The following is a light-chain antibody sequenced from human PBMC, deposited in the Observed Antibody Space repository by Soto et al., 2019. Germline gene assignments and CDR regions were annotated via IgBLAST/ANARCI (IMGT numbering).Light chain of an antibody. CDR1: SSNIGTND. Sequence: QSVLTQPPSASGTPGQRVTISCSGGSSNIGTNDVNWYQQLPVTAPKLLIYNNNQRPAVVPGRFSGYTSGTSAPLAISVHQSEDVADYYCAEWDDSLHGYVFGTGTKLTVL. J-gene: IGLJ1*01. CDR3: AEWDDSLHGYV. V-gene: IGLV1-44*01. CDR2: NNN.